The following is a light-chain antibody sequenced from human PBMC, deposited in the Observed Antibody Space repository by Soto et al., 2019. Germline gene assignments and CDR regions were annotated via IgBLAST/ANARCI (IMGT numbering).Light chain of an antibody. Sequence: EIVLTQSPGTLSLSPGERATLSCRASPSVSGSNLAWYQQKPGQAPRLVIYGASSRATGIPDRFSGTGSETDFTLTINRLEPEDFAVYYCQQYENSPITFGQGTRLEI. J-gene: IGKJ5*01. CDR1: PSVSGSN. CDR3: QQYENSPIT. V-gene: IGKV3-20*01. CDR2: GAS.